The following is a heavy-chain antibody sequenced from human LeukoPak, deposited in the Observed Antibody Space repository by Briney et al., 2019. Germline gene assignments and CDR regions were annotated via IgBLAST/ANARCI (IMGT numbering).Heavy chain of an antibody. CDR2: IGKSGDDT. D-gene: IGHD3-9*01. J-gene: IGHJ4*02. CDR3: AIFPDY. V-gene: IGHV3-23*01. CDR1: GVTFNNYA. Sequence: GSLRLSCAASGVTFNNYAMSWVRQAPGKGLEWVSSIGKSGDDTYYTDSVKGRFTISRDNSKNTVFLQMRSLRVEDTAVYYCAIFPDYWGQGTLVTVSS.